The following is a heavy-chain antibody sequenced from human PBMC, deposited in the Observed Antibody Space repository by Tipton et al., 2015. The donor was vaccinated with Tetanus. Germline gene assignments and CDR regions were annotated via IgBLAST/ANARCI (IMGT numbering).Heavy chain of an antibody. CDR3: ARDQARGARGWNYFDY. Sequence: LRLSCTVSGGPISSGGYYWSWIRQHPGKGLEWIGDIYYSGSTYYNPSPKSRVTLSVDTSKNQFSLKLNSVSAADTAVYYCARDQARGARGWNYFDYWGQGTLVTVSS. CDR2: IYYSGST. D-gene: IGHD1-26*01. V-gene: IGHV4-31*03. J-gene: IGHJ4*02. CDR1: GGPISSGGYY.